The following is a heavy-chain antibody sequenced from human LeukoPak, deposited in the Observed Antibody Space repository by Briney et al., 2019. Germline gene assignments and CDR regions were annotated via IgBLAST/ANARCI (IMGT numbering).Heavy chain of an antibody. CDR3: AREYDFWTGKSDHFDF. Sequence: QPGGSLRLSCAASGFTFSSYEMNWVRQAPGKGLEWVSYIGSSGRSIYYADSVKGRFTISRDNAKKSLYLQMDGLRAEDTAVYYCAREYDFWTGKSDHFDFWGQGILVTVSS. J-gene: IGHJ4*02. CDR1: GFTFSSYE. D-gene: IGHD3-3*01. CDR2: IGSSGRSI. V-gene: IGHV3-48*03.